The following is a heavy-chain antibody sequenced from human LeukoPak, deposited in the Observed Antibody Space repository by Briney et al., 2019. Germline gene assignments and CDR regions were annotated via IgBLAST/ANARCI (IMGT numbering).Heavy chain of an antibody. Sequence: GGSLRLSCAASGFTFSSYSMNWVRQAPGKGLEWVSSISSSNNYIYYADSLKGRFTISRDNAKNSLYLQMHSLRAEDTAVYYCARVRYYYDSSGYYALDYWGQGTLVTVSS. D-gene: IGHD3-22*01. CDR3: ARVRYYYDSSGYYALDY. CDR2: ISSSNNYI. CDR1: GFTFSSYS. V-gene: IGHV3-21*01. J-gene: IGHJ4*02.